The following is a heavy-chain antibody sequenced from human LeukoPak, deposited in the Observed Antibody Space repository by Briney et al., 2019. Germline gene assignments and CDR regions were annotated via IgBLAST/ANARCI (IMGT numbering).Heavy chain of an antibody. V-gene: IGHV4-59*12. CDR1: GGSISSYY. J-gene: IGHJ4*02. CDR2: MYYSGNT. CDR3: ASGYCSGGSCYYYFDY. D-gene: IGHD2-15*01. Sequence: SETLSLTCNVSGGSISSYYWSWIRQPPGKGLEWIGYMYYSGNTNYNPSLKSRVTTSVDTSKNQFSLKLSSVTAADTAVYYCASGYCSGGSCYYYFDYWGQGTLVTVSS.